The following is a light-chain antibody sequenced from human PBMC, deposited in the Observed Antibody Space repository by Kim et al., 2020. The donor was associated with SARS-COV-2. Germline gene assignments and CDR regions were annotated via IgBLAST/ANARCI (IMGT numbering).Light chain of an antibody. J-gene: IGLJ2*01. CDR1: KMGDKY. CDR2: QDR. CDR3: QAWDSSTAF. Sequence: SYELTQPPSVSVSPGQTATITCSGDKMGDKYASWYQQKPGQSPVLVIYQDRKRPSGIPERFSGSKSGNTATLTISGTQAMDEADYYCQAWDSSTAFFGGGTQLNVL. V-gene: IGLV3-1*01.